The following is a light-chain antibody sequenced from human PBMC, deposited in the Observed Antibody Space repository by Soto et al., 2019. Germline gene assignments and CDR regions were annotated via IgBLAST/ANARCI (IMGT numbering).Light chain of an antibody. V-gene: IGKV3D-20*01. CDR1: QSVSSSY. CDR2: AAS. Sequence: EIVLTQSPATLSLSPGERATLSCAASQSVSSSYLAWYQQKPGLAPRLLIYAASSRATGIPDRFSGSESGTDFTLTISRLEPEDFAVYYGQQYGSSPAFGRGTRLEIK. CDR3: QQYGSSPA. J-gene: IGKJ5*01.